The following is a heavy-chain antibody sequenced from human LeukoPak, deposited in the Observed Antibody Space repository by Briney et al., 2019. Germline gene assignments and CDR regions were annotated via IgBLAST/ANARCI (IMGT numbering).Heavy chain of an antibody. CDR1: GFTFSTFN. CDR2: ISRDSTYK. Sequence: GGSLTLSCAPSGFTFSTFNMNCVRHAPGKWLEWLSFISRDSTYKYYADSVKGRFTISRHDANNTLYLQMNSLRAEDTDVYYCARPSSGNYARSESWGQGTLVTVSS. CDR3: ARPSSGNYARSES. V-gene: IGHV3-21*05. J-gene: IGHJ5*02. D-gene: IGHD1-26*01.